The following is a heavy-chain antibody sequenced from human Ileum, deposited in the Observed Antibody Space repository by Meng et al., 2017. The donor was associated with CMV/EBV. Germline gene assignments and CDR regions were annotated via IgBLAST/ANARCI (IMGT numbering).Heavy chain of an antibody. Sequence: GESLKISCAVSGFTFSSYWMHWVRQAPGKGLEWVSRIQSDGSITTYAGSVEGRFTISRDNAKNTLYLQMHNLRAEDTAVYYCARGYCTEGVCYLDYWGQGTPVTVSS. CDR2: IQSDGSIT. D-gene: IGHD2-8*01. V-gene: IGHV3-74*01. CDR3: ARGYCTEGVCYLDY. J-gene: IGHJ4*01. CDR1: GFTFSSYW.